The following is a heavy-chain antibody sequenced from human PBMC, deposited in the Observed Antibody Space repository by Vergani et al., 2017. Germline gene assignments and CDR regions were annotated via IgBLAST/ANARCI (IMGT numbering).Heavy chain of an antibody. J-gene: IGHJ5*02. CDR2: INPNSGGT. CDR3: ARDYYDSSGYLAWFDT. V-gene: IGHV1-2*02. CDR1: GYTFTGYY. Sequence: QVQLVQSGAEVKKPGASVKVSCKASGYTFTGYYMHWVRQAPGQGLEWMGWINPNSGGTNYAQKFQGRVTMTRDTSISTAYMELSRLRSDDTAVYYCARDYYDSSGYLAWFDTWGQGTLVTVSS. D-gene: IGHD3-22*01.